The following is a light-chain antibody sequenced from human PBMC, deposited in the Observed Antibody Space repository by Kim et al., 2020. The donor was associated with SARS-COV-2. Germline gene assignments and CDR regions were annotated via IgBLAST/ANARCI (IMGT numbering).Light chain of an antibody. V-gene: IGLV1-40*01. CDR1: SSNIGAGYD. J-gene: IGLJ2*01. CDR2: GNS. Sequence: VAGTGSSSNIGAGYDVHWYKQLPGTAPKLLIYGNSNPPTGVPGRFSGSKSGTSASLAITGLQAEDEADDYCQSYDSSLSGSGVVFGGGTQLTVL. CDR3: QSYDSSLSGSGVV.